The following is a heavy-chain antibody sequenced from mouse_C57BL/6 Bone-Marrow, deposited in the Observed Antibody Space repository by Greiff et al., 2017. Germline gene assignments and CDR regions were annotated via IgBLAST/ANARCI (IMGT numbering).Heavy chain of an antibody. CDR1: GYTFTSYW. CDR2: IDPSDSYT. Sequence: QVQLQQPGAELVMPGASVKLSCKASGYTFTSYWMHWVKQRPGQGLEWIGEIDPSDSYTNYNQKFKGQSTLTVDKSSSTAYMQLSSLTSEDSAVYYCARDYSNYFYAMDYWGQGTSVTVSS. CDR3: ARDYSNYFYAMDY. D-gene: IGHD2-5*01. V-gene: IGHV1-69*01. J-gene: IGHJ4*01.